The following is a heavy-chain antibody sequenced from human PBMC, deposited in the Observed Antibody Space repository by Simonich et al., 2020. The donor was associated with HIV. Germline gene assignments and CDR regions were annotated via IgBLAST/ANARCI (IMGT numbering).Heavy chain of an antibody. CDR3: ASGMMGFDY. D-gene: IGHD3-16*01. J-gene: IGHJ4*02. CDR1: GYRFTGYY. Sequence: QVQLVQSGAEVKKPGASVKVSCKASGYRFTGYYMPWVRQAPGQGLEWMGRINPNIGDTNDAQKVQGRVTMTRDTSISTAYMELSGLRSDDTAVYYCASGMMGFDYWGQGNLVTVSS. CDR2: INPNIGDT. V-gene: IGHV1-2*06.